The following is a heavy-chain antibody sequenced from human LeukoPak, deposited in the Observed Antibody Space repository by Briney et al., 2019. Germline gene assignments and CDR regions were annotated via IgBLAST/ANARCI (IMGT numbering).Heavy chain of an antibody. CDR3: ARAEPNYYDSSGYYMGNWFDP. D-gene: IGHD3-22*01. CDR2: INPNSGGT. CDR1: GYTFTGYY. V-gene: IGHV1-2*02. Sequence: ASVKVSCKASGYTFTGYYMHWVRQAPGQGLEGMGWINPNSGGTNYAQKFQGRVTMTRDTSISTAYMELRRLRSDDTAVYYCARAEPNYYDSSGYYMGNWFDPWGQGTLVTVSS. J-gene: IGHJ5*02.